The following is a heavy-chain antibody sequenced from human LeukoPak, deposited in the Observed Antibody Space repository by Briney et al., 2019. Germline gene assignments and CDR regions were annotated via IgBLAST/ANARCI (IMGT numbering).Heavy chain of an antibody. D-gene: IGHD6-25*01. Sequence: PSETLSLTCTVSGGSISSSSYYWGWIRQPPGKGLEWIGNTYYGGNTYYNPSLKSRVTISVDTSKNQFSLELNSVTAADTAVYYCAAAFDYWGQGTLVTVSS. CDR3: AAAFDY. CDR2: TYYGGNT. CDR1: GGSISSSSYY. V-gene: IGHV4-39*01. J-gene: IGHJ4*02.